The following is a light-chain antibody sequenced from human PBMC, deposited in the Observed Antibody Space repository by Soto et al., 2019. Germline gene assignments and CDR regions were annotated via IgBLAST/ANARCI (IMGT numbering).Light chain of an antibody. CDR3: QQYDDSWHT. CDR1: QSINSW. J-gene: IGKJ2*01. Sequence: DIRMTQSPSSLSASVGDRVTITCRASQSINSWLAWYQQKPGKAPKLLIHRASSLESGVPSRFSGSGSGTEFTLTISGLQPDDLATYYCQQYDDSWHTFGQGTKVEIK. V-gene: IGKV1-5*03. CDR2: RAS.